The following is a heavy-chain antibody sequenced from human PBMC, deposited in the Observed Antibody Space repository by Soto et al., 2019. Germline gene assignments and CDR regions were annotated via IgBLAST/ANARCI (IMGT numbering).Heavy chain of an antibody. CDR2: INSDGSST. CDR1: GFTFSSYW. J-gene: IGHJ2*01. V-gene: IGHV3-74*01. Sequence: EVQLVESGGGLVQPGGSLRLSCAASGFTFSSYWMHWVRQAPGKGLVWVSRINSDGSSTSYADSVKGRFTISRDNAKTTLYLQMNSLRAEDTAVYYCARGGSRNWYFDLWGRGTLVTVSS. CDR3: ARGGSRNWYFDL. D-gene: IGHD1-26*01.